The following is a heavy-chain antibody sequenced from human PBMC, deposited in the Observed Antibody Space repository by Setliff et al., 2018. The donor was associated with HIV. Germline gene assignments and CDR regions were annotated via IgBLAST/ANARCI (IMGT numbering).Heavy chain of an antibody. Sequence: GGSLRLSCAASGFSFNKAWMTWVRQAPGKGLEWVGRIPSNGVPVKGRFTISRDDSNNMLYLQMNSLRAEDTAIYFCAKGQGHCTLSSCSVDWFDPWGQGTLVTVSS. CDR1: GFSFNKAW. D-gene: IGHD2-8*01. CDR3: AKGQGHCTLSSCSVDWFDP. CDR2: IPS. J-gene: IGHJ5*02. V-gene: IGHV3-15*01.